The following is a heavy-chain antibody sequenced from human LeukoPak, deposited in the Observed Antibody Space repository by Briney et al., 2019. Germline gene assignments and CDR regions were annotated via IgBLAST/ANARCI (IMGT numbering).Heavy chain of an antibody. D-gene: IGHD4-23*01. CDR1: GGSLSSYS. Sequence: PSETLSLTCTVSGGSLSSYSWSWIRQPPGKGLEWIGYIYHSGSTYYNPSLKSRVTISVDRSKNQFSLKLSSVTAADTAVYYCARAPRGGNSYYFDYWGQGTLVTVSS. CDR3: ARAPRGGNSYYFDY. CDR2: IYHSGST. J-gene: IGHJ4*02. V-gene: IGHV4-30-2*01.